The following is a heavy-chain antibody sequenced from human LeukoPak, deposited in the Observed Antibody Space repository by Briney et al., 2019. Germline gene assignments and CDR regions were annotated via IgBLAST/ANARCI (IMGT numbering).Heavy chain of an antibody. D-gene: IGHD6-13*01. CDR2: IYYSGST. CDR1: GGSISSYY. CDR3: ARLAAAGYFDY. Sequence: PSETLSLTCTVSGGSISSYYWSWIRQPPGKGLEWIGYIYYSGSTNYIPSLKSRVTISVDTSKNQFSLKLSSVTAADTAVYYCARLAAAGYFDYWGQGTLVTVSS. V-gene: IGHV4-59*01. J-gene: IGHJ4*02.